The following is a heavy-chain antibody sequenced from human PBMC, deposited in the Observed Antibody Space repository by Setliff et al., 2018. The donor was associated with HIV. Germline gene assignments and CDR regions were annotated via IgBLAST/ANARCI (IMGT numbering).Heavy chain of an antibody. CDR3: VRRDNLVVTLTYYFDS. Sequence: GESLKISCQASGDSFTNYWIGWVRQMPGKGLEWMGIIFPGDSDTRYSPSFQGQVIISADKSISTAYLHLSSLKASDTAIYYCVRRDNLVVTLTYYFDSWGQGTLVTVSS. CDR1: GDSFTNYW. D-gene: IGHD2-21*02. V-gene: IGHV5-51*01. J-gene: IGHJ4*02. CDR2: IFPGDSDT.